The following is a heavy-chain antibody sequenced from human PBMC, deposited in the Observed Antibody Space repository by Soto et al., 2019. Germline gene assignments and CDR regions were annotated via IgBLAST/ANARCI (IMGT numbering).Heavy chain of an antibody. Sequence: ASVKVSGKASGYTFTSYYMHWVRQAPGQGLEWMGIINPSGGSTSYAQKFQGRFTISRDNSKNTLYLQMNSLRAEDTAVYYCARDRVVLMVYAIRDYGMDVWGQGTTVTVSS. CDR1: GYTFTSYY. CDR3: ARDRVVLMVYAIRDYGMDV. D-gene: IGHD2-8*01. J-gene: IGHJ6*02. CDR2: INPSGGST. V-gene: IGHV1-46*01.